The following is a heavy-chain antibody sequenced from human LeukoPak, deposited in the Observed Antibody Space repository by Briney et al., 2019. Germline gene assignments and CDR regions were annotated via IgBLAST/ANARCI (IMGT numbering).Heavy chain of an antibody. V-gene: IGHV3-30*04. CDR2: ISYDGSNK. D-gene: IGHD3-22*01. J-gene: IGHJ4*02. Sequence: GGSLRLSCAASGFTFGMYAMSWVRQAPGKGLEGVAVISYDGSNKYYADSVKGRFTISRDNSKNTLYLQVNSLRAEDTAVYYFARDGGYYYDSSGFDYWGQGTLVTVSS. CDR1: GFTFGMYA. CDR3: ARDGGYYYDSSGFDY.